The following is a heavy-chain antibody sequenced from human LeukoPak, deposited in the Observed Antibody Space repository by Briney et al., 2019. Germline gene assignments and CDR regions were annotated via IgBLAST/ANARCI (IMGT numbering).Heavy chain of an antibody. CDR3: TRDLSATARAYDY. J-gene: IGHJ4*02. Sequence: GGSLRLSCAASGFILSDYNMNWVRQAPGKGLEWVSFIDISGTYITYADSVKSRFTVSRDNAKNSLYLQMNSLRAEDTAVYYCTRDLSATARAYDYWGQGTLVTVSS. CDR2: IDISGTYI. V-gene: IGHV3-21*01. CDR1: GFILSDYN. D-gene: IGHD1-26*01.